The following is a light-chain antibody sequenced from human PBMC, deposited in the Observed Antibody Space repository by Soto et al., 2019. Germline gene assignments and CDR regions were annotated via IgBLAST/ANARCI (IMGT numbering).Light chain of an antibody. CDR2: EGS. CDR1: SSDVGSHNL. Sequence: QSVLTQPASVSGSPGQSITISCTGTSSDVGSHNLVSWYQQHPGKAPKFMIYEGSKRPSGVSNRFSGSKSGNTASLTVSGLQAEDEADYYCSSYAGSNIVVFGGGTKVTVL. V-gene: IGLV2-14*02. CDR3: SSYAGSNIVV. J-gene: IGLJ2*01.